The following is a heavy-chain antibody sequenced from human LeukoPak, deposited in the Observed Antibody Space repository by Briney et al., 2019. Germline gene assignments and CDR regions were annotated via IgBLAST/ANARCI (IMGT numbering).Heavy chain of an antibody. CDR1: GYSISSGYD. CDR2: IYYGGST. D-gene: IGHD3-10*01. J-gene: IGHJ2*01. V-gene: IGHV4-38-2*01. Sequence: SETLSLTCVVSGYSISSGYDWGWIRQPPGRGLEWFGSIYYGGSTNYNPSLKSQVTISVDTSKNQFSLTLSCVTATDTAVYYCARQGSRYWYFDLWGRGTLVTVSS. CDR3: ARQGSRYWYFDL.